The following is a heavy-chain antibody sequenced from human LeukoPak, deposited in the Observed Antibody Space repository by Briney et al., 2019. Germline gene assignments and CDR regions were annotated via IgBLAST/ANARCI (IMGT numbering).Heavy chain of an antibody. CDR2: ISGSGGSA. V-gene: IGHV3-23*01. Sequence: PGGSLRLSCAASGFTFSSYAMSWVRQAPGKGLEWVSAISGSGGSAYYADSVKGRFTISRDNSKNTLYLQVNSLRAEDTAVYYCAKARGYYYDSSDYYFDYWGQGTLVTVSS. CDR1: GFTFSSYA. D-gene: IGHD3-22*01. CDR3: AKARGYYYDSSDYYFDY. J-gene: IGHJ4*02.